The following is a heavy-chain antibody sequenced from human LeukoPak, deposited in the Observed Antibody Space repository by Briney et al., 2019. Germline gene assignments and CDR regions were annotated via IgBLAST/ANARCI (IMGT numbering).Heavy chain of an antibody. CDR1: GGTFSSYA. J-gene: IGHJ4*02. Sequence: ASVKVSCKASGGTFSSYAISWVRQAPGQGLEWMGGIIPIFGTANYAQKFQGRVTITADESTSTAYMELSSLRSEDTAVYYCATRDNYYDSSGPFDYWGQGTLVTVSS. CDR3: ATRDNYYDSSGPFDY. V-gene: IGHV1-69*13. CDR2: IIPIFGTA. D-gene: IGHD3-22*01.